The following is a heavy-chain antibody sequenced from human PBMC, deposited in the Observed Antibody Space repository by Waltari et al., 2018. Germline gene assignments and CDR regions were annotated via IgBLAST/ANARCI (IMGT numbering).Heavy chain of an antibody. V-gene: IGHV4-39*01. J-gene: IGHJ4*02. CDR1: GASVISSNYF. CDR2: ISHRGIT. Sequence: QLKVQESGPGLVKPSETLSLTCTVSGASVISSNYFWAWVRQAPGKGLEWIGIISHRGITNYSPSLESRIAMSVDTPKNQFSLTLKSVTAADTAVYYCARHPHVGGQGILVTVSS. CDR3: ARHPHV.